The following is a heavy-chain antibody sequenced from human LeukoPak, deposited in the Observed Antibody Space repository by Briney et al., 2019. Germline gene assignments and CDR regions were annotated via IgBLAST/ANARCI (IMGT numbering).Heavy chain of an antibody. CDR3: ARDHRSYYDVSGDYYFDN. V-gene: IGHV3-53*01. CDR2: VYSGGST. J-gene: IGHJ4*02. CDR1: GFTVSNNY. Sequence: GGSLRLSCAASGFTVSNNYMSWVRQAPGKGLEWVSVVYSGGSTYYAESVKGRFTISRDNSKSTLYLQMNSLRAEDTAVYYCARDHRSYYDVSGDYYFDNWGQGTLVTVSS. D-gene: IGHD3-22*01.